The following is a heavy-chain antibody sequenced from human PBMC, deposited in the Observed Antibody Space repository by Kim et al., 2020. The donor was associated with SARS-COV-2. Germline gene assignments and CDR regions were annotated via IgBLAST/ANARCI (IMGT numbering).Heavy chain of an antibody. CDR1: GFTFSSYS. CDR3: ARIAVDTAMDHYYYYGMDV. D-gene: IGHD5-18*01. J-gene: IGHJ6*02. V-gene: IGHV3-21*01. CDR2: ISSSSSYI. Sequence: GGSLRLSCAASGFTFSSYSMNWVRQAPGKGLEWVSSISSSSSYIYYADSVKGRFTISRDNAKNSLYLQMNSLRAEDTAVYYCARIAVDTAMDHYYYYGMDVWGQGTTVTVSS.